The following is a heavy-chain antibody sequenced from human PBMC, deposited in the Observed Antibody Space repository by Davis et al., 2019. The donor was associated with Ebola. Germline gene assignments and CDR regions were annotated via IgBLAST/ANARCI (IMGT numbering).Heavy chain of an antibody. CDR1: GFTFGRYW. CDR2: INEGESEK. Sequence: ETLSLTCAASGFTFGRYWMTWVRQAPGKGLEWVANINEGESEKYYVDSVKGRFIISRDNTKNSLYLQMNSLRAADTAIYYCARDGVVASIGAVGPLDFWGQGTPVTVSS. CDR3: ARDGVVASIGAVGPLDF. J-gene: IGHJ4*02. V-gene: IGHV3-7*01. D-gene: IGHD6-13*01.